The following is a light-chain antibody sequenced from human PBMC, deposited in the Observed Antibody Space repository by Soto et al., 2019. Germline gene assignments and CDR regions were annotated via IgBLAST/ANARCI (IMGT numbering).Light chain of an antibody. V-gene: IGLV2-14*03. J-gene: IGLJ2*01. CDR2: DVS. CDR1: SSDVGGYNY. Sequence: QSALTQPASVSGSPGQSITISCSGSSSDVGGYNYVSWYQQHPGKAPKLMISDVSHRPSGVSDRFSGSKSGNTASLTISDLQPEDEADYYCSSYTSSNTLVFGGGTKVTVL. CDR3: SSYTSSNTLV.